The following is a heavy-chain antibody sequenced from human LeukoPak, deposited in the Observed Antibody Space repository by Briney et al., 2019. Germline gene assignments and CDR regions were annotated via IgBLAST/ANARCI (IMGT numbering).Heavy chain of an antibody. V-gene: IGHV3-7*04. CDR1: GFTFSTYW. CDR2: IKQDGSEK. D-gene: IGHD3-10*01. J-gene: IGHJ3*02. Sequence: GGSLRLSCAASGFTFSTYWMSWVRQAPGKGLEWVANIKQDGSEKYYVDSVKGRFTISRDNAKNSLYLQVNSLRAEDTAVYYCARGDYYDSGTSFIDAFDIWGQGTMVTVSS. CDR3: ARGDYYDSGTSFIDAFDI.